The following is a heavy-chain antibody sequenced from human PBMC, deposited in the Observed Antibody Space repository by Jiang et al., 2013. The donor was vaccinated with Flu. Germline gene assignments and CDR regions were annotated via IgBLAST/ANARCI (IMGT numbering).Heavy chain of an antibody. J-gene: IGHJ5*02. V-gene: IGHV1-8*01. CDR1: GYTFTSYD. D-gene: IGHD6-13*01. CDR3: ARVVEGMGIAAAGEALDWFDP. CDR2: MNPNSGNT. Sequence: SGAEVKKPGASVKVSCKASGYTFTSYDINWVRQATGQGLEWMGWMNPNSGNTGYAQKFQGRVTMTRNTSISTAYMELSSLRSEDTAVYYCARVVEGMGIAAAGEALDWFDPWGQGTLVTVSS.